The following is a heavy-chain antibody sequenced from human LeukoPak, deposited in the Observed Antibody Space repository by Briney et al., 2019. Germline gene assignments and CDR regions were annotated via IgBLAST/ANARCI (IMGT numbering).Heavy chain of an antibody. CDR3: AKDHGGYYYYYYMDV. D-gene: IGHD4-23*01. CDR1: GFTFSTYG. Sequence: GGSLRLSCAASGFTFSTYGMHWVRQAPGKGLEWVSFIRYDGSNKYYADSVKGRFTISRDNSKNTLYLQMNSLRAEDTAVYYCAKDHGGYYYYYYMDVWGKGTTVTISS. V-gene: IGHV3-30*02. J-gene: IGHJ6*03. CDR2: IRYDGSNK.